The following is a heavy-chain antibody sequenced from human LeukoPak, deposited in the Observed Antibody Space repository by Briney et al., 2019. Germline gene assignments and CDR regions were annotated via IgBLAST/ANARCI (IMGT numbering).Heavy chain of an antibody. V-gene: IGHV3-9*01. D-gene: IGHD3-10*01. CDR1: GFTFDDYA. Sequence: GGSLRLSCAASGFTFDDYAMHWVRQAPGKGLEWVSGISWNSGSIGYADSVKGRFTISRDNAKNSLYLQMNSLRAEDTALYYCAKGKSYDYWGQGTLVTVSS. CDR2: ISWNSGSI. J-gene: IGHJ4*02. CDR3: AKGKSYDY.